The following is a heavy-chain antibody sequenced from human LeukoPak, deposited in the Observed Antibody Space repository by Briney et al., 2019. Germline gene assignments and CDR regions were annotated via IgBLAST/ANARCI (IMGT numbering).Heavy chain of an antibody. J-gene: IGHJ6*03. V-gene: IGHV4-39*07. Sequence: SETLSLTCTVSGGSISSSSYYWGWIRQPPGKGLEWIGSIYYSGSTYDNPSLKSRVTISVDTSKNQFSLKLSSVTAADTAVYYCARVGEFVVVTASTHSYYMDVWGKGTTVTVSS. CDR1: GGSISSSSYY. CDR2: IYYSGST. CDR3: ARVGEFVVVTASTHSYYMDV. D-gene: IGHD2-21*02.